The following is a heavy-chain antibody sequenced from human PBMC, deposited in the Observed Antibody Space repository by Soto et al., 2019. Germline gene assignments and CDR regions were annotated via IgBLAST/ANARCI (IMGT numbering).Heavy chain of an antibody. V-gene: IGHV4-59*08. CDR3: ARRKRTTSSSAVYYGMDV. D-gene: IGHD6-6*01. J-gene: IGHJ6*02. CDR1: GGSISSYY. CDR2: IYYSGST. Sequence: SETLSLTCTVSGGSISSYYWSWIRQPPGKGLEWIGYIYYSGSTNYNPSLKSRVTISVDTSKNQFSLKLSSVTAADTAVYYCARRKRTTSSSAVYYGMDVWGQGTTVTVSS.